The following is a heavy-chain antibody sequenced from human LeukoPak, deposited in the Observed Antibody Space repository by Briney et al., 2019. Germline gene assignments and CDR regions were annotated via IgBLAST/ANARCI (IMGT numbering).Heavy chain of an antibody. V-gene: IGHV4-59*01. CDR1: GGSISSYY. CDR2: IYYSGST. CDR3: ASSFSGYDWAKFDY. J-gene: IGHJ4*02. D-gene: IGHD5-12*01. Sequence: SETLSLTCTVSGGSISSYYWSWIRQPPGKGLEWIGYIYYSGSTNYNPSLKSRVTISVDTSKNQFPLKLSSVTAEDTAVYYCASSFSGYDWAKFDYWGQGTLVTVSS.